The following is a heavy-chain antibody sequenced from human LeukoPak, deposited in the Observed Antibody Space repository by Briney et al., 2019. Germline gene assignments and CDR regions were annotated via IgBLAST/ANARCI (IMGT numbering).Heavy chain of an antibody. J-gene: IGHJ5*02. Sequence: SETLSLTCTVSGGSISSYYWSWIRQPAGKGLEWIGRIYISGITDYNPSLKSRVTMSLDTSKNPFSLKLSSVTAADTAVYYCTRDLPTPPYNWFDPWGQGTLVTVSS. V-gene: IGHV4-4*07. D-gene: IGHD5/OR15-5a*01. CDR1: GGSISSYY. CDR2: IYISGIT. CDR3: TRDLPTPPYNWFDP.